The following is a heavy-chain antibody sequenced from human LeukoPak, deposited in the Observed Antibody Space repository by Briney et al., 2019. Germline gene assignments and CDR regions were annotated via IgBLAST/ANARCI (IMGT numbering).Heavy chain of an antibody. V-gene: IGHV3-23*01. CDR3: AKDFRAPNY. CDR1: GFTFNNYA. Sequence: PGGSLRLSCVASGFTFNNYAMSWVRQAPGKGLEWVSAITGSGGSTYYGDSVKGRVTLSRDNSRNTLYLQLNSLRAEDTAVYYCAKDFRAPNYWGQGTLVTVSS. CDR2: ITGSGGST. J-gene: IGHJ4*02. D-gene: IGHD5-24*01.